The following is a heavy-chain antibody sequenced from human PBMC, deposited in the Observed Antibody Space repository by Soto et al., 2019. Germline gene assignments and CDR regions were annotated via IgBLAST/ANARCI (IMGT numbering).Heavy chain of an antibody. CDR2: ISSSSSYI. D-gene: IGHD6-13*01. Sequence: EVQLVESGGGLVKPGGSLRLSCPASGFTFSSYNMNWVRQAPGKGLEWVSSISSSSSYIFYADSVKGRFTISRDNAKNSLYLQMNSLRAEDTAVYFCSTSSSWYGRGDYWGQGTLVTVSS. CDR1: GFTFSSYN. V-gene: IGHV3-21*01. CDR3: STSSSWYGRGDY. J-gene: IGHJ4*02.